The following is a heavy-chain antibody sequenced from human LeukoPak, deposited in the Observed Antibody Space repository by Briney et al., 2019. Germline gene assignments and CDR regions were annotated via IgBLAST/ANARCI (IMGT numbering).Heavy chain of an antibody. D-gene: IGHD6-13*01. J-gene: IGHJ4*02. CDR2: IYYSGNT. CDR1: GGSISSYY. V-gene: IGHV4-59*08. Sequence: SETLSLTCTVSGGSISSYYWSWIRQPPGKGLEWIGYIYYSGNTKYNPSLKSRVTTSEDTSMNRFSLTLSSVTAADTAMYYCARHSGSSWSYFDHWGQGILVTVSS. CDR3: ARHSGSSWSYFDH.